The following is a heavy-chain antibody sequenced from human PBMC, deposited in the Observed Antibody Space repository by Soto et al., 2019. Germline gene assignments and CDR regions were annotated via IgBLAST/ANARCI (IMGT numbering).Heavy chain of an antibody. CDR2: IADVTKNNK. CDR1: GFTFSSYG. J-gene: IGHJ4*02. CDR3: AKWSGNYGSGYYLDY. Sequence: QVQLVESGGGVVQPGRSLRLSCAASGFTFSSYGMHWVRQAPGRGLEWVASIADVTKNNKYYGDSVKGRFTISRDNSENTLYLQMNSLKTEDTALYHCAKWSGNYGSGYYLDYWGRGTLVTVSS. V-gene: IGHV3-30*18. D-gene: IGHD3-10*01.